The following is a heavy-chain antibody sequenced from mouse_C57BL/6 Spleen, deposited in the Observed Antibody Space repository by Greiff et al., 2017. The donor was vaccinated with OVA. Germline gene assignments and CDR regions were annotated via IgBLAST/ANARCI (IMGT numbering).Heavy chain of an antibody. Sequence: VQLKQPGAELVKPGASVKLSCKASSYTFTSYWMHWVKQRPGQGLEWIGMIHPNSGSTNYNEKFKSKATLTVDKSSSTAYMQLSSLTSEDSAVYYCARGEGYYAMDYWGQGTSVTVSS. J-gene: IGHJ4*01. CDR1: SYTFTSYW. V-gene: IGHV1-64*01. CDR2: IHPNSGST. CDR3: ARGEGYYAMDY.